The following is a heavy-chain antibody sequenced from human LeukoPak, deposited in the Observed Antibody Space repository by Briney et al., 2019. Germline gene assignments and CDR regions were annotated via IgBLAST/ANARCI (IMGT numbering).Heavy chain of an antibody. J-gene: IGHJ4*02. CDR1: GGSISSTPYY. D-gene: IGHD2-15*01. Sequence: SETLSLTCTVSGGSISSTPYYWGWIRQPPGKGLEWIGSIYYSGSTYYNPSLKSRVSISVDTSKNQFSLKLSSVTAADTAVYYCARGIDVVVVASYWGQGTLVTVSS. CDR3: ARGIDVVVVASY. V-gene: IGHV4-39*01. CDR2: IYYSGST.